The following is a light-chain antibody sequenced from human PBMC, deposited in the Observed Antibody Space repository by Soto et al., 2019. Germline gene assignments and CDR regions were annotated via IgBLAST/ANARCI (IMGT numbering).Light chain of an antibody. V-gene: IGKV3-15*01. CDR3: QQYNNWPNT. CDR1: QSVSSN. CDR2: GAS. Sequence: EIVMTQSPATLSVSPGARAPLSCRASQSVSSNLAWYQQKPGQAPRLLIYGASTRATGIPARFSGSGSGTEFTLTISSLQSEDFAVYYCQQYNNWPNTFGPGTKVDIK. J-gene: IGKJ3*01.